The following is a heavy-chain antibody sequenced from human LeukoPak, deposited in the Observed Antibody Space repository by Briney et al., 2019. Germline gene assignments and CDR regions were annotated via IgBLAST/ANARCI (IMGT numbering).Heavy chain of an antibody. CDR2: IYTSGST. D-gene: IGHD3-3*01. CDR1: GGSISSYY. Sequence: SETLSLTCTVSGGSISSYYWSWIRQPAGKGLEWIGRIYTSGSTNYNPSLKSRVTMSVDTSKNQFSLKLSSVTAADTAVYYCARASSYDFWSGYSGTLWFDPWGQGTLVTASS. CDR3: ARASSYDFWSGYSGTLWFDP. V-gene: IGHV4-4*07. J-gene: IGHJ5*02.